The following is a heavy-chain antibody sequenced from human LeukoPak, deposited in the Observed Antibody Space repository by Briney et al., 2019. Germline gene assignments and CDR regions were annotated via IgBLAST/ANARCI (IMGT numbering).Heavy chain of an antibody. CDR1: GYTFTTYG. V-gene: IGHV1-18*01. CDR3: ARDYSSGWPNFDC. CDR2: ISAYNGNT. J-gene: IGHJ4*02. D-gene: IGHD6-19*01. Sequence: GASVKVSCKASGYTFTTYGISWVRQAPGQGLEWMGWISAYNGNTNYAQKLQGRVTMTTDTSTSTAYMGLRSLRSDDTAVYYCARDYSSGWPNFDCWGQGTLVTVSS.